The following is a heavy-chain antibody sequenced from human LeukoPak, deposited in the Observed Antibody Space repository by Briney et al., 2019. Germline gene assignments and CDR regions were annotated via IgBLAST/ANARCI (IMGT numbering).Heavy chain of an antibody. Sequence: GGSLRLYCAASGFTVRNNYMSRVRPAPGKGLEWVSVIYSGGSTYYADSVNGRFTICRDNSKNTLYLQMNSLRAEDTAVYFCATGERMVRGDGVDYWGQGTLVTVSS. V-gene: IGHV3-66*01. CDR3: ATGERMVRGDGVDY. D-gene: IGHD3-10*01. J-gene: IGHJ4*02. CDR2: IYSGGST. CDR1: GFTVRNNY.